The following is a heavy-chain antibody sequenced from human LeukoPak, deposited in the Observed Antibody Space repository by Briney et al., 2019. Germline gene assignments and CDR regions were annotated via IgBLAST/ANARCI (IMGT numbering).Heavy chain of an antibody. D-gene: IGHD6-19*01. CDR2: IYYSGST. CDR3: ARAISGWLVDY. Sequence: KPSETLSLTCTVSGGSISSSSYYWGWIRQPPGKGLEWLGSIYYSGSTYYNPSLKSRVTISVDTSKTQFSLKLSSVTAADTAVYYCARAISGWLVDYWGQGTLVTVSS. V-gene: IGHV4-39*07. CDR1: GGSISSSSYY. J-gene: IGHJ4*02.